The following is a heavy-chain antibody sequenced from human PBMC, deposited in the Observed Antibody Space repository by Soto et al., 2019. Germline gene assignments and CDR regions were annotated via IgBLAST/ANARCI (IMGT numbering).Heavy chain of an antibody. CDR3: GRVSGYYDFWSGYYHYYYYGMDV. V-gene: IGHV4-59*01. CDR1: GDSISSYY. Sequence: SETLSLTCTVSGDSISSYYWSWIRQPPGKGLEWIGYIYYSGSTNYNPSLKSRVTISVDTSKNQFSLKLSSVTAADTAVYYCGRVSGYYDFWSGYYHYYYYGMDVWGQGTTVTVSS. J-gene: IGHJ6*02. CDR2: IYYSGST. D-gene: IGHD3-3*01.